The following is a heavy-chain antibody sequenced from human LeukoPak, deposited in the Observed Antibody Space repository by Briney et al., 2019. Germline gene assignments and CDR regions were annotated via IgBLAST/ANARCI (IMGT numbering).Heavy chain of an antibody. J-gene: IGHJ4*02. Sequence: SETLSLTCAVSGYSISSSNWWGWIRQPPGKGLEWIGYIYYSGSTYYNPSLKSRVTMSVDTSKNQFSLKLSSVTAVDTAVYYCARGHGDSRLDYWGQGTLVTVSS. CDR1: GYSISSSNW. CDR2: IYYSGST. D-gene: IGHD4-17*01. V-gene: IGHV4-28*03. CDR3: ARGHGDSRLDY.